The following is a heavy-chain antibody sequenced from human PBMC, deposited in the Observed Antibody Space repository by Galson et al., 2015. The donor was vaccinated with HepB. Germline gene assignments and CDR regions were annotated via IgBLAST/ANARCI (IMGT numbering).Heavy chain of an antibody. CDR1: GFTFGDYT. J-gene: IGHJ4*02. D-gene: IGHD2-2*01. CDR2: IRSKPYGGTT. CDR3: SRGYCSSASCYLI. V-gene: IGHV3-49*03. Sequence: SLRLSCAASGFTFGDYTMSWFRQAPGKGLEWVGFIRSKPYGGTTQYAAFVKGRFTISRDDSKSIAYLEMNSLKTEDTAVYYCSRGYCSSASCYLIWGQGTLVTVSS.